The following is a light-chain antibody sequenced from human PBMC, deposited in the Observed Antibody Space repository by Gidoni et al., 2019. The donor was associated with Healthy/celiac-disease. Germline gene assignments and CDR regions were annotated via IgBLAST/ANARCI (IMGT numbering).Light chain of an antibody. J-gene: IGLJ2*01. CDR2: GNS. V-gene: IGLV1-40*01. CDR3: QSYDSSLSGSWVV. Sequence: QSVLTQPPSVSGAPGQRVTISCTGSSSNIGAGYAVHWYQQLPGTAPKLLIYGNSNRPSGVPDRFSGSKSGTSASLAITGLQAEDEADYYCQSYDSSLSGSWVVFGGGTKLTVL. CDR1: SSNIGAGYA.